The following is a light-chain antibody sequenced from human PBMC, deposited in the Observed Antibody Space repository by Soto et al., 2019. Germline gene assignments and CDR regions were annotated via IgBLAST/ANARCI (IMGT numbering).Light chain of an antibody. V-gene: IGKV1-5*01. J-gene: IGKJ1*01. CDR3: QQYYSYPRT. CDR1: QSINIW. Sequence: DIQMTQSPSTLSASLGDRVTITCRASQSINIWLAWYQQKPGKAPKLLIYDVSSLETGVPSRFSGSGSGTEFTLTITSLQPDDFATYYCQQYYSYPRTFGQGTKVDIK. CDR2: DVS.